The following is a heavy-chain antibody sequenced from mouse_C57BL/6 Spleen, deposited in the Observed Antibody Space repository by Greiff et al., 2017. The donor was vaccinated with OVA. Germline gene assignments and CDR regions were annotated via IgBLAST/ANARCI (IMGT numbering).Heavy chain of an antibody. CDR3: AREVITTVVAHWYFDV. J-gene: IGHJ1*03. CDR1: GYTFTSYW. V-gene: IGHV1-69*01. D-gene: IGHD1-1*01. Sequence: VQLQQPGAELVMPGASVKLSCKASGYTFTSYWMHWVKQRPGQGLEWIGEIDPSDSYTNYNQKFKGKSTLTVDKSSSTAYMQLSSLTSEDSAVYYCAREVITTVVAHWYFDVWGTGTTVTVSS. CDR2: IDPSDSYT.